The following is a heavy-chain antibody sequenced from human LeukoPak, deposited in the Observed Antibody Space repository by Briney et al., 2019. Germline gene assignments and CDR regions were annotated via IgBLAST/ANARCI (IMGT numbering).Heavy chain of an antibody. D-gene: IGHD3-22*01. V-gene: IGHV3-23*01. CDR1: GFTFSSCA. J-gene: IGHJ4*02. CDR3: AKELYYDSSGYYLGFDY. CDR2: ISGSGGST. Sequence: GGSLRLSCAASGFTFSSCAMSWVRQAPGKGLEWVSAISGSGGSTYYADSVKGRFTISRDNSKNTLYLQMNSLRAEDTAVYYCAKELYYDSSGYYLGFDYWGQGTLVTVSS.